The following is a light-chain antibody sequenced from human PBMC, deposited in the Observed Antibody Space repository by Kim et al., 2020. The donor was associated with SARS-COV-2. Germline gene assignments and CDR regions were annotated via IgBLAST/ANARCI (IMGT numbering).Light chain of an antibody. CDR1: QSISTY. CDR2: TAS. CDR3: QQGFSTLWT. Sequence: DIQMTQSPSSLSASVGDRVTITCRASQSISTYLNWYQQKPGKAPNLLIYTASSLQSGVPSRFSGSGSGTDFTLTISSLQPEDFATYYCQQGFSTLWTFGQGTKVEIK. V-gene: IGKV1-39*01. J-gene: IGKJ1*01.